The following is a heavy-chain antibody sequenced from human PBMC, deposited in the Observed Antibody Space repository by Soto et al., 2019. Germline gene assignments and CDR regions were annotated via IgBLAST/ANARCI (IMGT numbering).Heavy chain of an antibody. CDR2: IYYSGST. D-gene: IGHD3-10*01. CDR3: ARGNYYGSGTLRFDP. CDR1: GGSISSYY. J-gene: IGHJ5*02. V-gene: IGHV4-59*08. Sequence: ETLSLTCTVSGGSISSYYWSWIRQPPGKGLEWIGYIYYSGSTNYNPSLKSRVTISVDTSKNQFSLKLNSVTAADTAVYFCARGNYYGSGTLRFDPWGQGTLVTVSS.